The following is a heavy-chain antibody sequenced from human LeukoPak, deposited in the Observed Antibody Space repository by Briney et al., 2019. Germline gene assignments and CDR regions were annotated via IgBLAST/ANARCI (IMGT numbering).Heavy chain of an antibody. V-gene: IGHV1-8*01. CDR2: MNPNSGNT. CDR3: ARVSPRFDAFDI. CDR1: GYTFTSYD. J-gene: IGHJ3*02. Sequence: ASVKVSCKASGYTFTSYDINWVRQATGQGLEGMGWMNPNSGNTGYAQKFQGRVTMTRNTSISTAYMELSSLRSEDTAVYYCARVSPRFDAFDIWGQGTMVTVSS.